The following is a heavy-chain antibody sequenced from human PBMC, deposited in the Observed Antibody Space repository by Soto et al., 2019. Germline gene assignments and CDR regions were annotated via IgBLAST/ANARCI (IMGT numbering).Heavy chain of an antibody. J-gene: IGHJ5*02. CDR3: AREVVYDILTGYPTGNWFDP. V-gene: IGHV4-4*02. Sequence: PSETLSLTCAVSGGSISSSNWWSWVRQPPGKGLEWIGEIYHSGSTNYNPSLKSRVTISVDKSKNQFSLKLSSVTAADTAVYYCAREVVYDILTGYPTGNWFDPWGQGTLVTVSS. CDR1: GGSISSSNW. CDR2: IYHSGST. D-gene: IGHD3-9*01.